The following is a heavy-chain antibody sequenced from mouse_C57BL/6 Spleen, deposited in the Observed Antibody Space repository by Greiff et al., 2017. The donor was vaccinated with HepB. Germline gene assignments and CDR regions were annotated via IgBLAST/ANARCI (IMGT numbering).Heavy chain of an antibody. D-gene: IGHD1-1*01. CDR1: GFTFSDAW. CDR3: TRPHYYGSSPGFDV. V-gene: IGHV6-6*01. J-gene: IGHJ1*03. CDR2: IRNKANNHAT. Sequence: EVQLQESGGGLVQPGGSMKLSCAASGFTFSDAWMDWVRQSPAKGLEWVAEIRNKANNHATYYAESGKGKFTISRDDSKSIVYLQMNILRAEDTGSYYCTRPHYYGSSPGFDVWGTGTTVTVSS.